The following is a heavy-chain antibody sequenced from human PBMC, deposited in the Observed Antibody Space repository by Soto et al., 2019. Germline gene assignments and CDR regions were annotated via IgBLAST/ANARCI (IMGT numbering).Heavy chain of an antibody. CDR3: ARQYSSSSVSYFDY. Sequence: QVQLVQSGAEVKKPGASVKDSCKASGYTFTGYYMHWVRQDPGQGLEWTGWINPNSGGTNYAQKFQGWVTMTRDTSISTAYMELSRLRSDDTAVYYCARQYSSSSVSYFDYWGQGTLVTVSS. CDR1: GYTFTGYY. V-gene: IGHV1-2*04. J-gene: IGHJ4*02. CDR2: INPNSGGT. D-gene: IGHD6-6*01.